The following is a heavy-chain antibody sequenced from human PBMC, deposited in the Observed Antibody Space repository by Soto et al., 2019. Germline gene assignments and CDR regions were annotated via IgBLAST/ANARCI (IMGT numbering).Heavy chain of an antibody. Sequence: SDTLSLTCTVSDGSISSSSYYWGWIRQPPGKGLEWIGSIYYSGSTYYNPSLKSRVTISVDTSKNQVSLKLSSVTAADTAVYFCARGTPSPLIVIPSSGPRIHPSGQGKPVTAYS. CDR2: IYYSGST. CDR3: ARGTPSPLIVIPSSGPRIHP. V-gene: IGHV4-39*01. D-gene: IGHD3-22*01. CDR1: DGSISSSSYY. J-gene: IGHJ5*02.